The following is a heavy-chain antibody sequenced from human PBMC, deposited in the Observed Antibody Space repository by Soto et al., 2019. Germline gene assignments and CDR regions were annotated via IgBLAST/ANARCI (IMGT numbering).Heavy chain of an antibody. Sequence: ASLKVSCKASGYTFTSYGISWVRQAPGQGLEWMGWISAYNGNTNYAQKLQGRVTMTTDTSTSTAYMELRSLRSDDTAVYYCARDTSAAGTGWFDPWGQGTLVTVSS. J-gene: IGHJ5*02. CDR3: ARDTSAAGTGWFDP. CDR1: GYTFTSYG. CDR2: ISAYNGNT. V-gene: IGHV1-18*04. D-gene: IGHD6-13*01.